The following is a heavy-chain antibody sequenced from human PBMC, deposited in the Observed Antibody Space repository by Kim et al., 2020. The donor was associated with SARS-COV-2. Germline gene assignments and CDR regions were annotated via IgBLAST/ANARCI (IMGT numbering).Heavy chain of an antibody. Sequence: SETLSLTCTVSGGSISSYYWSWIRQPPGKGLEWIGYIYYSGSTNYNPSLKSRVTISVDTSKNQFSLKLSSVTAADTAVYYCARSRLYYDSSGYYSWGRGTLVTVSS. CDR3: ARSRLYYDSSGYYS. CDR2: IYYSGST. D-gene: IGHD3-22*01. V-gene: IGHV4-59*01. J-gene: IGHJ4*02. CDR1: GGSISSYY.